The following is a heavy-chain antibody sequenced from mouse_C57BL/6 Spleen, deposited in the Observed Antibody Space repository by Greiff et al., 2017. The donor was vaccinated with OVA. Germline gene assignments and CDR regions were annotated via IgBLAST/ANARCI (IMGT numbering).Heavy chain of an antibody. CDR1: GYAFTNYL. CDR2: INPGSGGT. CDR3: ARPLNYSMDY. Sequence: VQLQQSGAELVRPGPSVKVSCKASGYAFTNYLIEWVKQRPGQGLEWIGVINPGSGGTNYNEKFKGKATLTADKSSSTAYMQLSSLTSEDSAVYFCARPLNYSMDYWGQGTSVTVSS. V-gene: IGHV1-54*01. J-gene: IGHJ4*01.